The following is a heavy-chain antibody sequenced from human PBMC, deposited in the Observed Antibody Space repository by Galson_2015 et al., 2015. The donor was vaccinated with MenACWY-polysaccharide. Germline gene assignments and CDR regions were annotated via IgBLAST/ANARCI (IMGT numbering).Heavy chain of an antibody. CDR3: ARDGGYCSSTSCYPPLGYYMDI. CDR1: GFTFSSYG. CDR2: IWYDGSNK. D-gene: IGHD2-2*01. Sequence: SLRLSCAASGFTFSSYGMHWVRQAPGKGLEWVAVIWYDGSNKYYADSVKGRFTISRDNSKNTLYLQMNSLRAEDTAVYYCARDGGYCSSTSCYPPLGYYMDIWGKGTTVTVSS. J-gene: IGHJ6*03. V-gene: IGHV3-33*01.